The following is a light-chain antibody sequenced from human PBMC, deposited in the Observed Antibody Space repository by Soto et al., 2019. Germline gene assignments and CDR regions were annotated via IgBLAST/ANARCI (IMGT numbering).Light chain of an antibody. CDR1: GSNIGSHT. J-gene: IGLJ7*01. CDR3: AAWDDSLSGTV. V-gene: IGLV1-44*01. CDR2: SND. Sequence: QSVLTQPPSASGTSGQRVTVSCSGSGSNIGSHTVSWYQQLPGTAPNLLIYSNDQQPSGVPDRFSSSKSGTSASLAISGLQSEDEADYYCAAWDDSLSGTVYGGGTQLTVL.